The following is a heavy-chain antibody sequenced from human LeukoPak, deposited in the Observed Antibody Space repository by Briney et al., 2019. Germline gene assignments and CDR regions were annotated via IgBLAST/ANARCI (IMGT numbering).Heavy chain of an antibody. CDR2: ISSSSSYI. V-gene: IGHV3-21*01. CDR3: ATLSTDIVATFDY. D-gene: IGHD5-12*01. CDR1: GFTFSSYS. J-gene: IGHJ4*02. Sequence: GGSLRLSCAASGFTFSSYSMNWVRQAPGKGLEWVSSISSSSSYIYYADSVKGRFTISRDNAKNSLYLQMNSLRAEDTAVYYCATLSTDIVATFDYWGQGTLVTVSS.